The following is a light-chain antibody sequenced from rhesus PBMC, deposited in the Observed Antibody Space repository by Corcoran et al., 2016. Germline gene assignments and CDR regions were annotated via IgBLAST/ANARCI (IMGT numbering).Light chain of an antibody. Sequence: DIQMTQSPSSLSASVGDRVTITCRASQGVSNWLAWYQQKPGKAPNLLIYRASKLETGVPSRFSGSGSGTDFNLTNSSLQPEDIATYYCQQHDNSPWTFGQGTKVEIK. CDR2: RAS. CDR1: QGVSNW. V-gene: IGKV1-69*01. J-gene: IGKJ1*01. CDR3: QQHDNSPWT.